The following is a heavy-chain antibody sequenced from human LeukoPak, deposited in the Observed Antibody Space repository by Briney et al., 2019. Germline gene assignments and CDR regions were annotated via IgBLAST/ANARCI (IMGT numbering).Heavy chain of an antibody. CDR1: GGSFSGYY. J-gene: IGHJ5*02. CDR2: INHSGST. D-gene: IGHD6-6*01. Sequence: PSETLSLTCAVYGGSFSGYYWSWIRQPPGKGLEWIGEINHSGSTNYNPSLKSRVTISVDTSKNQFSLKLSSVTAADTAVYYCARASSIAATNWFDPWGQGTLVTVSS. CDR3: ARASSIAATNWFDP. V-gene: IGHV4-34*01.